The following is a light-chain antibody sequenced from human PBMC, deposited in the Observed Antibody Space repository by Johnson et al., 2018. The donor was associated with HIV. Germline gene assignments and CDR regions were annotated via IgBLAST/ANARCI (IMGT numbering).Light chain of an antibody. V-gene: IGLV1-51*02. CDR3: GTWDSSLGTYV. Sequence: QSVLTQPPSMSAAPGQRVTISCSGSSSNIGNNYVSWYRQLPGTAPKLLIYENNKRPSGIPDRFSGSKSGTSATLDITGLQTGDEADYYCGTWDSSLGTYVVGTGAKVTVL. CDR2: ENN. J-gene: IGLJ1*01. CDR1: SSNIGNNY.